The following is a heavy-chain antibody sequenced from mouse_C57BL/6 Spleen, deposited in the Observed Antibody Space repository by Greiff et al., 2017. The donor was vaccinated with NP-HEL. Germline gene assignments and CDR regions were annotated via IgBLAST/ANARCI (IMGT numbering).Heavy chain of an antibody. CDR3: ARSRITTVVAKVDY. Sequence: VQLQQSGAELVKPGASVKLSCKASGYTFTSYWMHWVKQRPGQGLEWIGMIHPNSGSTNYNEKFKSKATLTVDKSSSTAYMQLSSLTSEDSAVYYCARSRITTVVAKVDYWGQGTTLTVSS. J-gene: IGHJ2*01. CDR1: GYTFTSYW. CDR2: IHPNSGST. D-gene: IGHD1-1*01. V-gene: IGHV1-64*01.